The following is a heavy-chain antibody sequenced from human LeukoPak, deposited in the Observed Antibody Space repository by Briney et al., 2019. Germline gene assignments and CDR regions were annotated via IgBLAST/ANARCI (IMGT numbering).Heavy chain of an antibody. D-gene: IGHD6-13*01. CDR2: SYHSGTT. V-gene: IGHV4-39*07. Sequence: SETLSLTCTVSGSSIGSYNSYWGWIRQSPGKGLEWIGGSYHSGTTYYNLYLKSPVSISNAYSTNQFSLNFSSVTVAETDVYFCAGDQFSSNWYKDWGPGTLVTVSS. CDR1: GSSIGSYNSY. CDR3: AGDQFSSNWYKD. J-gene: IGHJ4*02.